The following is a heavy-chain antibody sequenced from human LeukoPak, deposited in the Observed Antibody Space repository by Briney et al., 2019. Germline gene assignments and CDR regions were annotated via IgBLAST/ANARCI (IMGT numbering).Heavy chain of an antibody. CDR3: ARDHNYGFDY. CDR2: ITGSSSAI. V-gene: IGHV3-48*02. Sequence: PGGSLRLSCAASGLTFSDYSMNWVRQAPGKGLEWLSYITGSSSAIYYADSVKGRFAISRDNAKNSLYLQMNSLRDEDTAVYYCARDHNYGFDYWGQGTLVTVSS. CDR1: GLTFSDYS. J-gene: IGHJ4*02. D-gene: IGHD5-18*01.